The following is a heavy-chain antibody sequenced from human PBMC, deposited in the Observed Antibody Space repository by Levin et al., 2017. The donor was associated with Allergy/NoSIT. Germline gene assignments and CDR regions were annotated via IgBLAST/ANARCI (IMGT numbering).Heavy chain of an antibody. CDR1: GFTFSSYG. J-gene: IGHJ4*02. CDR3: AKGSRVVY. Sequence: GESLKISCAASGFTFSSYGMHWVRQAPGKGLEWVAVISYDGSNKYYADSVKGRFTISRDNSKNTLYLQMNSLRAEDTAVYYCAKGSRVVYWGQGTLVTVSS. V-gene: IGHV3-30*18. CDR2: ISYDGSNK.